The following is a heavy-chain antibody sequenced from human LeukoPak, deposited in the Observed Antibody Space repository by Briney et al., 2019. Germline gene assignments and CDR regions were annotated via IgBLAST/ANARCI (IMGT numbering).Heavy chain of an antibody. Sequence: GASVKVSCKASDFSFTSYGMSWVRQAPGQGLEWMGWISAYNGSTKYAQKLQGRVTMTTDTSTSTAYMELRSLRSDDTAVYYCARGAYYDILTGYSPGDYWGQGTLVTVSS. CDR1: DFSFTSYG. V-gene: IGHV1-18*01. CDR2: ISAYNGST. J-gene: IGHJ4*02. CDR3: ARGAYYDILTGYSPGDY. D-gene: IGHD3-9*01.